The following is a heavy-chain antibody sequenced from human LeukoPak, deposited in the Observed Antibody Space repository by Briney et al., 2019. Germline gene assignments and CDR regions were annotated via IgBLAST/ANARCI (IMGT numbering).Heavy chain of an antibody. Sequence: SETLSLTCAVSGYSINSGYYWVWIRQPPGKGLEWIGTIYHSGSTYHNPSLKSRVTISVDTSKNQFSLKLSSVTAADTAVYYCASTFGSHTHHPALFDYWGQGTLVTVSS. CDR3: ASTFGSHTHHPALFDY. CDR1: GYSINSGYY. J-gene: IGHJ4*02. D-gene: IGHD2/OR15-2a*01. CDR2: IYHSGST. V-gene: IGHV4-38-2*01.